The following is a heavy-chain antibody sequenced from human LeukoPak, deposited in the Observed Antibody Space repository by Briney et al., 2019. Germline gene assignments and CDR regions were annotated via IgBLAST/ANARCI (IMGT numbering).Heavy chain of an antibody. CDR1: GYTFTGYY. J-gene: IGHJ4*02. D-gene: IGHD6-6*01. CDR3: ARMSIAARPFDY. V-gene: IGHV1-2*02. Sequence: GASVKASCKASGYTFTGYYMHWVRQAPGQGLEWMGWINPNSGGTNYAQKFQGRVTMTRDTSISTAYMELSRLRSDDTAVYYCARMSIAARPFDYWGQGTLVTVSS. CDR2: INPNSGGT.